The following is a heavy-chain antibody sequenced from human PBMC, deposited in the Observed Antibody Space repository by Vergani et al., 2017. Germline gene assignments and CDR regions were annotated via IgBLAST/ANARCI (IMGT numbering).Heavy chain of an antibody. CDR3: ARSPHSYDYVWGSYRPTLHSFDY. V-gene: IGHV4-30-4*01. Sequence: QVQLQESGPGLVKPSQTLSLTCTVSGGSISSGDYYWSWIRQPPGQGLEWIGYIYYSGSTYYNPSLKSRVTISVDTSKNQFSLKLSSVTAADTAVYYCARSPHSYDYVWGSYRPTLHSFDYWGQGTLVTVSS. CDR2: IYYSGST. D-gene: IGHD3-16*02. J-gene: IGHJ4*02. CDR1: GGSISSGDYY.